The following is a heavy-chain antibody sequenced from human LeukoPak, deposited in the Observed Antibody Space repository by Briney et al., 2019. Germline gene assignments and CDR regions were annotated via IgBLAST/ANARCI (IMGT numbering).Heavy chain of an antibody. Sequence: GGSLRLSCAASGFTVSSYEMNWVRQAPGKGREWVSYISSSGRTIYYADSVKGPFTISRDNPKNSLYLQMNSLRAEDTAVYYCARDRGGPRKVHDSSGPYYFDYWGQGTLVTVSS. D-gene: IGHD3-22*01. CDR1: GFTVSSYE. CDR3: ARDRGGPRKVHDSSGPYYFDY. V-gene: IGHV3-48*03. J-gene: IGHJ4*02. CDR2: ISSSGRTI.